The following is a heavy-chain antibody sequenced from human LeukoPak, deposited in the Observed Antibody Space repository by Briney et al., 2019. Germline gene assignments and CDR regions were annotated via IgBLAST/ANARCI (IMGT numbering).Heavy chain of an antibody. CDR2: IYDSGST. CDR3: ASLTTADAFDI. Sequence: TSETLSLTCTVSGGSISSYYWSWIRQPPGKGLEWIGYIYDSGSTNYNPSLKSRVTISVDTSKNQFSLKVSSVTAADTAVYYCASLTTADAFDIWGQGTMATVSS. CDR1: GGSISSYY. J-gene: IGHJ3*02. V-gene: IGHV4-59*13. D-gene: IGHD3-22*01.